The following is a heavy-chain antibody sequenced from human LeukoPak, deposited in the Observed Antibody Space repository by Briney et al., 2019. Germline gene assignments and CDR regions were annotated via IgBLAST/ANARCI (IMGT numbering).Heavy chain of an antibody. J-gene: IGHJ6*03. CDR3: ARADYSSTWSHDYYYMDV. CDR2: IYHSGST. D-gene: IGHD6-13*01. CDR1: GYSISSGYY. Sequence: SDTLSLTCTVSGYSISSGYYWGWIRQPPGKGLEWIGGIYHSGSTYYNPSLKSRVTISVDTSKNQFSLKLSSVTAADTAVYYCARADYSSTWSHDYYYMDVWGKGTTVTVSS. V-gene: IGHV4-38-2*02.